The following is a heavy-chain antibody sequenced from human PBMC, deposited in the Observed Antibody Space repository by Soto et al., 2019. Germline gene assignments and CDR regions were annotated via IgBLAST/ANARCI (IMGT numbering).Heavy chain of an antibody. J-gene: IGHJ4*02. V-gene: IGHV4-30-2*01. CDR3: ARGTLYHQGIYSSSRYIDY. CDR2: IYHSGST. D-gene: IGHD6-13*01. Sequence: SETLSLTCAVSGGSISSGGYSWSWIRQPPGKGLERIGYIYHSGSTYYNPSLKSRVTISVDRSKNQFSLKLSSVTAADTAVYYCARGTLYHQGIYSSSRYIDYWGQGTLVTVSS. CDR1: GGSISSGGYS.